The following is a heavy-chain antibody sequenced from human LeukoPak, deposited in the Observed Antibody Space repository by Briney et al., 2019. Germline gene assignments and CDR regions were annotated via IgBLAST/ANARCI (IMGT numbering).Heavy chain of an antibody. CDR1: GGSISSYY. V-gene: IGHV4-59*08. Sequence: ESSETLSLTCTVSGGSISSYYWSWIRQPPGKGLEWIGYIYYSGSTYYNPSLKSRVTISVDTSKNQFSLKLSSVTAADTAVYYCARVLSHYYYYGMDVWGQGTTVTVSS. J-gene: IGHJ6*02. CDR2: IYYSGST. CDR3: ARVLSHYYYYGMDV.